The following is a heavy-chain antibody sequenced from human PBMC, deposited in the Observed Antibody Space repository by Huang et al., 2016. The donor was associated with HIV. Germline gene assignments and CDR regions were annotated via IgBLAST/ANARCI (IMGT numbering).Heavy chain of an antibody. Sequence: QVQLVESGGGVVQPGRSLRLSCVASGFTFNNFGMHWVRQAAGKGLGCVAVISYDGSSGRDSESVKGRFTISRDNPMDTLYLQMNSLRPDDTAVYYCAKESRWYSDLDNWGQGTLVTVSS. D-gene: IGHD2-15*01. CDR2: ISYDGSSG. CDR3: AKESRWYSDLDN. J-gene: IGHJ4*02. CDR1: GFTFNNFG. V-gene: IGHV3-30*18.